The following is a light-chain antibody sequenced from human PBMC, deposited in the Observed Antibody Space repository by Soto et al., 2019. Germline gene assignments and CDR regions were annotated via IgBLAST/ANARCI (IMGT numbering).Light chain of an antibody. Sequence: EIVLTQSPGTLSLSPGERATLSCRASQSVSSSYLAWYQQKPGQAPRLLIYDASSRATGIPDRFSGSGSGTDFTLTISRLEPEDFAVYYCQHYGRSPRTFGQGTKVEIK. J-gene: IGKJ1*01. CDR2: DAS. V-gene: IGKV3-20*01. CDR1: QSVSSSY. CDR3: QHYGRSPRT.